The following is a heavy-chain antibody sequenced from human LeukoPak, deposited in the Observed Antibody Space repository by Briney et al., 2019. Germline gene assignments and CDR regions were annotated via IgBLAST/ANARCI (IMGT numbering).Heavy chain of an antibody. CDR3: TTGITMVRGVIHLIDY. Sequence: GGSLRLSCAASGFTFSNSWMSWVRQAPGKMPQSVARIKSKTDGGTTDYAAPVKGRFTISRDDSKNTLYLQMNSLKTEDTAVYYCTTGITMVRGVIHLIDYWGQGTLVTVSS. V-gene: IGHV3-15*01. J-gene: IGHJ4*02. CDR2: IKSKTDGGTT. CDR1: GFTFSNSW. D-gene: IGHD3-10*01.